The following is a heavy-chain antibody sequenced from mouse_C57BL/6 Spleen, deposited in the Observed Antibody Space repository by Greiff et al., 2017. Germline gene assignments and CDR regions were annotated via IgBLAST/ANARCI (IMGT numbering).Heavy chain of an antibody. Sequence: QVQLQQPGAELVKPWASVKLSCKASGYTFTSYWMHWVKQRPGQGLEWIGMIHPNSGSTNYNEKFKSKATLTVDKSSSTAYMQLSSLTSEDSAVYYCASYDYDLSMDYWGQGTSVTVAS. J-gene: IGHJ4*01. D-gene: IGHD2-4*01. V-gene: IGHV1-64*01. CDR1: GYTFTSYW. CDR3: ASYDYDLSMDY. CDR2: IHPNSGST.